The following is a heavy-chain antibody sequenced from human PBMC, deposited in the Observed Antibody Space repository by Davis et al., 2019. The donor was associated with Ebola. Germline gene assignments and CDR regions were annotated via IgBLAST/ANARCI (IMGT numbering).Heavy chain of an antibody. V-gene: IGHV1-3*01. J-gene: IGHJ4*02. Sequence: KVSCKASGFTLTNYAIHWVRQAPGQRLEWMGWVHGGNGNTKYSQRFQGRVTITTDTSASTVYLDLTSLRSDDTAVFYCARASFGYNSGWYADYWGPGSLVTVSS. D-gene: IGHD6-19*01. CDR2: VHGGNGNT. CDR1: GFTLTNYA. CDR3: ARASFGYNSGWYADY.